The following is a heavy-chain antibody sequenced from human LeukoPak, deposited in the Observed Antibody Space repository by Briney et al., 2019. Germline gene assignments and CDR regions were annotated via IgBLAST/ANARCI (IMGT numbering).Heavy chain of an antibody. CDR3: ARVKKTTVVTRGDFDY. D-gene: IGHD4-17*01. V-gene: IGHV3-30*02. CDR1: GFTFSSYG. CDR2: IWYDGSNK. Sequence: PGGSLRLSCAASGFTFSSYGMHWVRQAPGKGLEWVALIWYDGSNKYYADSVKGRFTIPRDSLKNTLYLQMNSLRAEDTAVYYCARVKKTTVVTRGDFDYWGQGTLVTVSS. J-gene: IGHJ4*02.